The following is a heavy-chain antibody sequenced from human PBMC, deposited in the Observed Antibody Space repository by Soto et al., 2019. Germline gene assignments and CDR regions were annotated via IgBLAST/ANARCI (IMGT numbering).Heavy chain of an antibody. V-gene: IGHV4-59*08. D-gene: IGHD3-3*01. CDR1: GGSISSYY. Sequence: SETLSLTCTVSGGSISSYYWSWIRQPPGKGLEWIGYIYYSGSTNYNPSLKSRVTISVDTSKNQFSLKLSSVTAADTAVYYCARLRGISASNYYYYYMDVWGKGTTVTVSS. CDR2: IYYSGST. J-gene: IGHJ6*03. CDR3: ARLRGISASNYYYYYMDV.